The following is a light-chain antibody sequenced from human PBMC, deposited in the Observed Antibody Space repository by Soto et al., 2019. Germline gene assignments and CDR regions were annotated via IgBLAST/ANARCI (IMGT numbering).Light chain of an antibody. CDR1: PRVSSRY. V-gene: IGKV3-20*01. CDR3: QQYDTSPPST. CDR2: GAS. Sequence: EIGFTQAPDTLSFAPGEKTTLSFRASPRVSSRYLARDQPKPGQAPRLLIYGASSRATGIPDRFSGSGSGTDFTLTISRLEPEDLAVYFCQQYDTSPPSTFGQGTRLEIK. J-gene: IGKJ5*01.